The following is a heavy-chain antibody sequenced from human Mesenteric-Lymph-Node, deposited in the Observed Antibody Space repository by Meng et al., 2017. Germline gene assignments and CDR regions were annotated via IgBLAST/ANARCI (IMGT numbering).Heavy chain of an antibody. CDR1: GFTFRSYS. V-gene: IGHV3-21*01. D-gene: IGHD6-13*01. J-gene: IGHJ2*01. CDR2: ISTSTSI. CDR3: ARGVAPAGMLYWYFDL. Sequence: EVQLVESGGGLVKPGESLRLSCVASGFTFRSYSMNWVRQAPGKGLEWVSSISTSTSIYYADSAKGRFTISRDNAKNSLFLQMNSLRAEDTAVYYCARGVAPAGMLYWYFDLWGRGTLVTVSS.